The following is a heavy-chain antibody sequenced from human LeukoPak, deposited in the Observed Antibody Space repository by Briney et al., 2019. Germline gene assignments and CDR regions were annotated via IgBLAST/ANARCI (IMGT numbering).Heavy chain of an antibody. CDR3: ARLHYYDSSAAFDI. J-gene: IGHJ3*02. Sequence: SETLSLTCTVSGGSISSSSYYWGWIRQLPGKGLEWIGSIYYSGSTYYNPSLKSRVTISVDTSKNQFSLKLSSVTAADTAVYYCARLHYYDSSAAFDIWGQGTMVTVSS. CDR1: GGSISSSSYY. D-gene: IGHD3-22*01. V-gene: IGHV4-39*01. CDR2: IYYSGST.